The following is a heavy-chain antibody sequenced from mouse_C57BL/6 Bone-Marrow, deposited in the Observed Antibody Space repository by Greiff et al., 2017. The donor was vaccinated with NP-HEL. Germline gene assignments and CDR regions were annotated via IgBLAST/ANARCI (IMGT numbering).Heavy chain of an antibody. CDR1: GYTFTSYW. CDR2: IHPNSGST. Sequence: VQLQQPGAELVKPGASVKLSCKASGYTFTSYWMHWVKQRPGQGLEWIGMIHPNSGSTNYNEKFKSKATLTVDKSSSTAYMQLSSLTSEDSAVYYCARLKGDYDGAMDYWGQGTSVTVSS. V-gene: IGHV1-64*01. CDR3: ARLKGDYDGAMDY. D-gene: IGHD2-4*01. J-gene: IGHJ4*01.